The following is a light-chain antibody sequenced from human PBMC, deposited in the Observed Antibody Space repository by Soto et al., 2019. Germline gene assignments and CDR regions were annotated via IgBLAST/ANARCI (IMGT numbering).Light chain of an antibody. CDR3: QQYYGPWT. J-gene: IGKJ1*01. V-gene: IGKV1-5*03. CDR2: KVS. Sequence: DFPMTQSPSTLSASVGDRVTITCRASQSLRGWVAWYQQKPGKAPKLLIYKVSTLDSGVPSRFSGSGSGIEFTLTISSLQPDDVATYYCQQYYGPWTFGQGTKVEIK. CDR1: QSLRGW.